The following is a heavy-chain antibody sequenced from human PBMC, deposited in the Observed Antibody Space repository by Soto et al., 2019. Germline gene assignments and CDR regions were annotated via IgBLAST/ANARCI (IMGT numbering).Heavy chain of an antibody. V-gene: IGHV3-74*01. CDR1: GFTFSSYW. Sequence: GGSLRLSCAASGFTFSSYWMHWVRQAPGKGLVWVSRINSDGSSTSYADSVEGRFTISRDNAKNTLYLQMNSLRAEDTAVYYCARDGATAMVYYYYYYMDVWGKGTTVTVSS. J-gene: IGHJ6*03. CDR3: ARDGATAMVYYYYYYMDV. D-gene: IGHD5-18*01. CDR2: INSDGSST.